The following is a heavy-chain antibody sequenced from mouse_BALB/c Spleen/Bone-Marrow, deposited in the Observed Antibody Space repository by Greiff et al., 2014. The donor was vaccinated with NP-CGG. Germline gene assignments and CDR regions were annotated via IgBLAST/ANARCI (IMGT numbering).Heavy chain of an antibody. Sequence: VHVKQSGAELVKPGASAKLSRTASGFNIKDTYMHWVKQRPEQGLEWIGRIDPANGNTKYDPKFQGKATITADTSSNTAYLQLSSLTSEDTAVYYCARYYYGSSYFDYWGQGTTLTVSS. J-gene: IGHJ2*01. CDR2: IDPANGNT. CDR3: ARYYYGSSYFDY. CDR1: GFNIKDTY. D-gene: IGHD1-1*01. V-gene: IGHV14-3*02.